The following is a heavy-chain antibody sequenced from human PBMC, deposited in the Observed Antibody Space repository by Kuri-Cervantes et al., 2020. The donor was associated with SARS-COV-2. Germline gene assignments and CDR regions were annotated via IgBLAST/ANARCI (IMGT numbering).Heavy chain of an antibody. CDR2: ISWDGGST. CDR3: AKDYKRARIQLWSTTYYYSYYGMNV. Sequence: GESLKIPCAGSGFTFHDYTMHWVRQAPGKGLEWVSLISWDGGSTYYADSVKGRITISRDNSKNSLYLQMNSLRTEDTALYYCAKDYKRARIQLWSTTYYYSYYGMNVWGQGTTVTVSS. CDR1: GFTFHDYT. D-gene: IGHD5-18*01. V-gene: IGHV3-43*01. J-gene: IGHJ6*02.